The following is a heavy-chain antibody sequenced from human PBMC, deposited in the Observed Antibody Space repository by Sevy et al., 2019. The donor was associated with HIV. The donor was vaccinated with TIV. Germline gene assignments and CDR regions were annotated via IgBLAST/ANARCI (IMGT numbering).Heavy chain of an antibody. Sequence: GGSLRLSCTASGFTFSSYEMNWVRQAPGKGLEWVSNIISSGSSKYYADSVKGRFTISRDNAKNSLFLQMNSLRAEDTAVYYCARGRHHYYDSSAFFDYWGQGTLVTVSS. CDR2: IISSGSSK. D-gene: IGHD3-22*01. V-gene: IGHV3-48*03. CDR3: ARGRHHYYDSSAFFDY. J-gene: IGHJ4*02. CDR1: GFTFSSYE.